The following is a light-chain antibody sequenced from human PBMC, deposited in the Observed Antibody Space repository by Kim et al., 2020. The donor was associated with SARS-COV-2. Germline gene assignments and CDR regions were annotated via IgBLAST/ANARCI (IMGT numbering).Light chain of an antibody. CDR3: NSRDSRDSHLV. CDR1: SLRSYY. CDR2: GYN. Sequence: SSELTQDPAVSVALGQTVRITCQGDSLRSYYANWYQQKPGQAPVLVVYGYNHRPSGIPGRFSGSYSGNAASLTITGAQAGDEADYYCNSRDSRDSHLVFG. J-gene: IGLJ1*01. V-gene: IGLV3-19*01.